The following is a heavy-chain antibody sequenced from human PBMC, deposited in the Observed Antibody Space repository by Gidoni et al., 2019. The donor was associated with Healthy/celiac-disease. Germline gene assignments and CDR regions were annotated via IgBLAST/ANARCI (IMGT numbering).Heavy chain of an antibody. V-gene: IGHV3-21*01. D-gene: IGHD4-17*01. CDR2: ISSSSSYI. J-gene: IGHJ3*02. CDR3: ARGLPTGHAFDI. CDR1: GFTFSSYS. Sequence: EVQLVESGGGLVKPGGSLRLSCAASGFTFSSYSMNWVRQAPGKGLEWVSSISSSSSYIYYADSVKGRFTISRDNAKNSLYLQMNSLRAEDTAVYYCARGLPTGHAFDIWGQGTMVTVSS.